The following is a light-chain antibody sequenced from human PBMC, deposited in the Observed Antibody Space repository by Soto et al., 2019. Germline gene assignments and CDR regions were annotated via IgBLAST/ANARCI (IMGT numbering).Light chain of an antibody. CDR1: QSIRND. CDR2: DSS. CDR3: NQYNNWPPWT. Sequence: DIVMTQSPATLSVSPGERATLSCRASQSIRNDLAWYQQKPGQAPRLLIYDSSTRATGIPARFSGSGSGTDLTLTTSSLQSDDFAIYYCNQYNNWPPWTFGQGTKVEI. J-gene: IGKJ1*01. V-gene: IGKV3D-15*01.